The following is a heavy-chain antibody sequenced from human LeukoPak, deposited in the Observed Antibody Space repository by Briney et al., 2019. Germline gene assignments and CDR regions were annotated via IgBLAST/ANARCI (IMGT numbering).Heavy chain of an antibody. D-gene: IGHD3-22*01. V-gene: IGHV4-61*02. J-gene: IGHJ4*02. Sequence: SQTLSLTCTVSGGSISSGSYYWSWIRQPAGKGLEWIGRIYTSGSTNYNPSLKSRVTISVDTSKSQFSLKLSSVTAADTAVYYCARETYDSSGLDYWGQGTLVTVSS. CDR1: GGSISSGSYY. CDR2: IYTSGST. CDR3: ARETYDSSGLDY.